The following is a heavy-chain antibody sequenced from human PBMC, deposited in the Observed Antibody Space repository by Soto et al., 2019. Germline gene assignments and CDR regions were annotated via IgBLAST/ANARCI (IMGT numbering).Heavy chain of an antibody. Sequence: SETLSLTCAVYGGSFSGYYWSWIRQPPGKGLEWIGEINHSGSTNYNPSLKSRVTISVDTSKNQFSLKLSSVTAADTAVYYCAIGGRVRYYYYYYGMDVWGQGTTVTVSS. V-gene: IGHV4-34*01. CDR2: INHSGST. D-gene: IGHD2-15*01. CDR1: GGSFSGYY. J-gene: IGHJ6*02. CDR3: AIGGRVRYYYYYYGMDV.